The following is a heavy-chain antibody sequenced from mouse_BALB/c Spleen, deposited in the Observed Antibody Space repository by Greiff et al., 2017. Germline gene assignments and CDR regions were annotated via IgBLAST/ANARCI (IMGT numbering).Heavy chain of an antibody. J-gene: IGHJ2*01. D-gene: IGHD1-1*01. V-gene: IGHV5-12-2*01. CDR3: ARKSSQYYFDY. Sequence: DVHLVESGGGLVQPGGSLKLSCAASGFTFSSYTMSWVRQTPEKRLEWVAYISNGGGSTYYPDTVKGRFTISRDNAKNTLYLQMSSLKSEDTAMYYCARKSSQYYFDYWGQGTTLTVSS. CDR1: GFTFSSYT. CDR2: ISNGGGST.